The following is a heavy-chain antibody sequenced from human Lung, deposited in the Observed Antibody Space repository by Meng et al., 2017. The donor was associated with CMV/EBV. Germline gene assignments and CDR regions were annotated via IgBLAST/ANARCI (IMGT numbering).Heavy chain of an antibody. D-gene: IGHD2-15*01. CDR2: VSHSAIA. Sequence: WAASGASITARSTWWTWVRQHRGKGLEWIGEVSHSAIAKYISSLKGRVTIAIDMTKNHFYLILTSVNDADTGVYVCARSPGWWNLDYWGQGALVTVSS. CDR1: GASITARSTW. J-gene: IGHJ4*01. V-gene: IGHV4/OR15-8*02. CDR3: ARSPGWWNLDY.